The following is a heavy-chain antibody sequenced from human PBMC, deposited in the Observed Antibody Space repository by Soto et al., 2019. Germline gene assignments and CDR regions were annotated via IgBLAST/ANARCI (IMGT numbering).Heavy chain of an antibody. CDR2: INPSGGHT. J-gene: IGHJ4*02. Sequence: QVQLVQSGAEVKKPGASVKVSCKASGNTFSNYYIHWVRQAPGQGLEWMGTINPSGGHTTYAQKFLGRVTMTRDTSTRKLYMELTSLRSEDTAGYYGARGGHVVVVTAAFDYWGQGTLVTVSS. V-gene: IGHV1-46*01. CDR3: ARGGHVVVVTAAFDY. D-gene: IGHD2-21*02. CDR1: GNTFSNYY.